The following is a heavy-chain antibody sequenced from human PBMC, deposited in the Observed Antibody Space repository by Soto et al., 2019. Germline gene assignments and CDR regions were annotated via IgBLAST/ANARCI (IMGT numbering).Heavy chain of an antibody. CDR1: GFTFSSYA. D-gene: IGHD2-2*01. CDR2: ISGSGDST. CDR3: AKRFCTSTTCLSLDFYYYIGV. V-gene: IGHV3-23*01. J-gene: IGHJ6*03. Sequence: EEQLLDSGRGLVQPGGSLRLSCAASGFTFSSYALSWVRQAPGKGLEWVSGISGSGDSTNYADSVKGRFTISRDNSENTVYLQMNSLRAEDTAVYYCAKRFCTSTTCLSLDFYYYIGVWGEGTTVTVSS.